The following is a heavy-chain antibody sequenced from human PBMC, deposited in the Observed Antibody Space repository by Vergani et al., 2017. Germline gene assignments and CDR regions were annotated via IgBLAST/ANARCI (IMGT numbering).Heavy chain of an antibody. J-gene: IGHJ6*02. CDR1: GFTFSSYS. Sequence: EVQLVESGGGLVQPGGSLRLSCAASGFTFSSYSMNWVRQAPGKGLEWVSYISSSSSTIYYADSVKGRFTISRDNAKNSLYLQMNSLRAEDTAVYYCAXDPPSTYYYDGSHSSYYYYYGMDVWGQGTTVTVSS. V-gene: IGHV3-48*04. CDR3: AXDPPSTYYYDGSHSSYYYYYGMDV. CDR2: ISSSSSTI. D-gene: IGHD3-22*01.